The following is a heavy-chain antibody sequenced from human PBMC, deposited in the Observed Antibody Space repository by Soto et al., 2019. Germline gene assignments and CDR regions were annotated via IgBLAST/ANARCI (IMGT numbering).Heavy chain of an antibody. CDR1: GFTFSSYA. Sequence: EVQLLESGGGLVQPGGSLRLSCYSSGFTFSSYAMSWLRQGPGKGVEWVSAISGSGDRTYYADSVKGRLTISRYNSKNTLYLQMNSLRAEDTALYYCSQEPPRGSHADYWGQGTLVTVSS. D-gene: IGHD3-16*01. CDR3: SQEPPRGSHADY. J-gene: IGHJ4*02. V-gene: IGHV3-23*01. CDR2: ISGSGDRT.